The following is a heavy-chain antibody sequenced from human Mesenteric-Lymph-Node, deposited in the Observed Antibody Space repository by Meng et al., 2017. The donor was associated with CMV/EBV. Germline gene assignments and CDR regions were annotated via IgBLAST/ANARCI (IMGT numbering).Heavy chain of an antibody. D-gene: IGHD6-6*01. J-gene: IGHJ5*02. Sequence: GESLKISCAASGFTFSSYSMNWVRQAPGKGLEWVSYISSSSSTIYYADSVKGRFTISRDNAKNSLYLQMNSLRAEDTAVYYCARAGQLAGRFWFDPWGQGTLVTVSS. CDR1: GFTFSSYS. CDR3: ARAGQLAGRFWFDP. CDR2: ISSSSSTI. V-gene: IGHV3-48*04.